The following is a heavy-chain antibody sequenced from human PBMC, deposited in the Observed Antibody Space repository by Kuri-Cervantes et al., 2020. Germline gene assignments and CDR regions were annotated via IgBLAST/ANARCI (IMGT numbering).Heavy chain of an antibody. CDR3: AKGSGDY. CDR2: ISGSGGST. J-gene: IGHJ4*02. V-gene: IGHV3-23*01. Sequence: RGSLRLSCAASGFTFSSYRMNWVRQAPGKGLEWVSVISGSGGSTYYADPVKGRFTISRDNSKNTRYLQLKTLRAEETAVYYCAKGSGDYWGQGTLVTVSS. D-gene: IGHD2-15*01. CDR1: GFTFSSYR.